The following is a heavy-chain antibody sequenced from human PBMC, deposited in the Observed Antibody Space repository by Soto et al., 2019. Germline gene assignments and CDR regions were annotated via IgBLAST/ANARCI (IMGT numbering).Heavy chain of an antibody. CDR3: AKDRDYYGSANYLYYDYGMDV. CDR2: LSSSGAGT. CDR1: GFTFSSYG. J-gene: IGHJ6*02. Sequence: GGSLRLSCAASGFTFSSYGMSWVRQAPGKGLEWVSALSSSGAGTYYADSVKGRFTISRDNSKNTLYLQMNSLRAEDTAVYYCAKDRDYYGSANYLYYDYGMDVWGQETTVTVSS. V-gene: IGHV3-23*01. D-gene: IGHD3-10*01.